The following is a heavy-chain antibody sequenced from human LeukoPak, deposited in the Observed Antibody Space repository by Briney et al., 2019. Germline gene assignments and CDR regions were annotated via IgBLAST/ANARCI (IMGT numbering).Heavy chain of an antibody. V-gene: IGHV6-1*01. CDR3: SRGTHWFDS. CDR2: TYYRSNWYN. Sequence: SQTLSLTCAISGDSVSSNSAAWNWISQSPSRGLEWLGRTYYRSNWYNDYAVSVSSRITVNPDTSKNQFSLQLNSVTPEDTAVYYCSRGTHWFDSWGQGTLVTVSS. D-gene: IGHD1-7*01. J-gene: IGHJ5*01. CDR1: GDSVSSNSAA.